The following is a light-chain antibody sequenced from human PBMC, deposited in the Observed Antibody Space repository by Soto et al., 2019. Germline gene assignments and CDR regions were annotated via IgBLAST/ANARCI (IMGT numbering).Light chain of an antibody. Sequence: DIVMTQSPLSLPVNPGEPASISCRSSQSLLHSNGYNYLNWYLQKPGQSPQLLIYLGSNRASGVPDRFSGSGSGPDFTLKISRVGAEDVGLYYCMQGLQTSYTFGQGTKLEI. CDR3: MQGLQTSYT. CDR2: LGS. J-gene: IGKJ2*01. V-gene: IGKV2-28*01. CDR1: QSLLHSNGYNY.